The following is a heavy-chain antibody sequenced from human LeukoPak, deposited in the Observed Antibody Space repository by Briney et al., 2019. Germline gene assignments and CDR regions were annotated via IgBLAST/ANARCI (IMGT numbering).Heavy chain of an antibody. CDR1: GGSFSGYY. J-gene: IGHJ3*02. V-gene: IGHV4-34*01. CDR2: INHSGST. CDR3: ARGRLRITMVRGDVDAFDI. Sequence: PSETLSLTCAVYGGSFSGYYWSWIRQPPGKGLEWIGEINHSGSTNSNPSLKSRVTISVDTSKNQFSLKLSSVPAADTAVYYCARGRLRITMVRGDVDAFDIWGQGTMVTVSS. D-gene: IGHD3-10*01.